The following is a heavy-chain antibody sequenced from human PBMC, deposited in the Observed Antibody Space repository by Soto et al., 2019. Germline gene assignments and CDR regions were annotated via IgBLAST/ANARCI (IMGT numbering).Heavy chain of an antibody. CDR1: GGTFSGYY. CDR2: INHSGST. Sequence: SETLSLTCAVYGGTFSGYYWSWIRQPPGKGLEWIGEINHSGSTNYNPSLKSRVTISVDTSKNQFSLKLSSVTAADTAVYYCARNNYYGSGPNAFDIWGQGTMVTVSS. CDR3: ARNNYYGSGPNAFDI. J-gene: IGHJ3*02. D-gene: IGHD3-10*01. V-gene: IGHV4-34*01.